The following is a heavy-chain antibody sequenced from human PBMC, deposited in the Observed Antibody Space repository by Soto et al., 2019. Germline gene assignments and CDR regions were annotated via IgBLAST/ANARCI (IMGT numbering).Heavy chain of an antibody. CDR2: ISAHNGNT. V-gene: IGHV1-18*01. D-gene: IGHD3-10*01. CDR1: GYAFTTYG. J-gene: IGHJ4*02. Sequence: QVHLVQSGAEVKKPGASVKVSCKGSGYAFTTYGITWVRQAPGQGLEWMGWISAHNGNTNYAQKLQGRVTVTRDTYTSTAYMELRSLRSDYTAVYYCARGRYGEYWGQGALVTVSS. CDR3: ARGRYGEY.